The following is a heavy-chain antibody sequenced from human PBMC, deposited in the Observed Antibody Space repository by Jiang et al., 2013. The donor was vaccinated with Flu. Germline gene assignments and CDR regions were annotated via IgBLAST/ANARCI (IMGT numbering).Heavy chain of an antibody. D-gene: IGHD5-24*01. CDR3: ARRETTGDGYNPWEWGGAFDI. V-gene: IGHV4-39*01. J-gene: IGHJ3*02. Sequence: EWIGSVYYTGSTHYNPSLKSRVTISVDTSKNQFSLKLSSVTAADTAVYYCARRETTGDGYNPWEWGGAFDIWGQGTMVTVSS. CDR2: VYYTGST.